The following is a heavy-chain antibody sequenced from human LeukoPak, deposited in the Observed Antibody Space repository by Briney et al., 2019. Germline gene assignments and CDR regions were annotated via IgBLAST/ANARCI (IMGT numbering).Heavy chain of an antibody. CDR3: ARETPGQGFDY. V-gene: IGHV3-38-3*01. J-gene: IGHJ4*02. CDR2: ISGGST. Sequence: GGSLRLSCAASGFTVSSNEMSWVRQAPGKGLEWVSSISGGSTYYADSRKGRFTISRDNSKNTLHLQMNSLRGEDTAVYYCARETPGQGFDYWGQGTLVTVSS. CDR1: GFTVSSNE.